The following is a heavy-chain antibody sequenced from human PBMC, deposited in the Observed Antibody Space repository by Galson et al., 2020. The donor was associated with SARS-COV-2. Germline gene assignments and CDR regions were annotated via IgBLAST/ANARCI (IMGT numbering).Heavy chain of an antibody. CDR3: LAYSSTRDTY. Sequence: GESLRLSCSASGFIFSDYAMHWVSQATRKGLEYVSALSSNGGTSFYRDSLNGRFTMSRDNSKNTFYLQMTSLTVEDTALYYCLAYSSTRDTYWGQGTLVTVSS. CDR1: GFIFSDYA. D-gene: IGHD6-19*01. V-gene: IGHV3-64D*09. CDR2: LSSNGGTS. J-gene: IGHJ4*02.